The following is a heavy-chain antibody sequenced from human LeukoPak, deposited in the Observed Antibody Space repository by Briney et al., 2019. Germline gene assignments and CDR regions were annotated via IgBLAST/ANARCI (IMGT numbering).Heavy chain of an antibody. CDR1: GGTFSSYA. J-gene: IGHJ4*02. D-gene: IGHD3-9*01. V-gene: IGHV1-18*01. CDR3: ARGENYDILTGYVS. Sequence: ASVKVSCKASGGTFSSYAISWVRQAPGQGLEWMGWISAYNGHTNYAQKLQGRVTMTTDTSTSTAYMELRSLRSDDTAVYYCARGENYDILTGYVSWGQGTLVTVSS. CDR2: ISAYNGHT.